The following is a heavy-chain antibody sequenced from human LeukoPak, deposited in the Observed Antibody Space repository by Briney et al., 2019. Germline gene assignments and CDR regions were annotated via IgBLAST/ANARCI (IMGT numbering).Heavy chain of an antibody. Sequence: PGRSLRLPCAASGFAFSRYGMHWVRQAPGKGLEWVASIWDDGSNIHYADSVKGRFTISRDNSKKTLYLQMNSLRVEDTAVIYRARQTDSGAFDSWGQGTLVTVSS. D-gene: IGHD2-15*01. J-gene: IGHJ4*02. CDR2: IWDDGSNI. CDR1: GFAFSRYG. V-gene: IGHV3-33*01. CDR3: ARQTDSGAFDS.